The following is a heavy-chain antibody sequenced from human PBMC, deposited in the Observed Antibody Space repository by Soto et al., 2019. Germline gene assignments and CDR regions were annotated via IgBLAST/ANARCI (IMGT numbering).Heavy chain of an antibody. CDR3: ARRYGGNLDY. CDR1: GGSISSYF. D-gene: IGHD1-26*01. J-gene: IGHJ4*02. V-gene: IGHV4-59*08. Sequence: SETLSLTCTVSGGSISSYFWSWIRQPPGKGLEWIGYIYYTGSTNYNPSLKSRVTISVDTSKNQFSLKLSSVTAADTAVYYCARRYGGNLDYWGQGTLVTVSS. CDR2: IYYTGST.